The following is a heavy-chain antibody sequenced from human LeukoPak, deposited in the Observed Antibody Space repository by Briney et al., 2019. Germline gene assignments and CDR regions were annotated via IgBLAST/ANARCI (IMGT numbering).Heavy chain of an antibody. J-gene: IGHJ3*02. CDR1: GFTFSSYT. V-gene: IGHV3-21*01. D-gene: IGHD2-2*03. CDR2: ISSTSTYI. CDR3: ARQALDIVVVPAKPRLDAFDI. Sequence: GGSLRLSCEASGFTFSSYTMNWVRQAPGKGLEWVSSISSTSTYIFYADSVKGRFTISRDNAKSSLYLQMNSLRAEDTAVYYCARQALDIVVVPAKPRLDAFDIWGQGTMVTVSS.